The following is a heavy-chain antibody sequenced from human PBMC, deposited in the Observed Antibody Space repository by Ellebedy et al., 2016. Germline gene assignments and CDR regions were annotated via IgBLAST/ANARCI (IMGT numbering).Heavy chain of an antibody. Sequence: SETLSLTCAVYGGSFSGYYWSWIRQPPGKGLEWIGYIYYSGSTYYNPSLKSRVTISVDTSKNQFSLKLSSVTAADTAVYYCARHEGLWGAAAGLFDYWGQGTLVTVSS. D-gene: IGHD6-13*01. V-gene: IGHV4-34*01. J-gene: IGHJ4*02. CDR3: ARHEGLWGAAAGLFDY. CDR2: IYYSGST. CDR1: GGSFSGYY.